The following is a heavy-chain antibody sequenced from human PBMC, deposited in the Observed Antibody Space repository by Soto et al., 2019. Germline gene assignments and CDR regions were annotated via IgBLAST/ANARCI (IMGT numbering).Heavy chain of an antibody. Sequence: GGSLRLSCAASGFTFSSYWMSWVRQAPGKGLEWVANIKQDGSEKYYVDSVKGRFTISRDNAKNSLYLQMNSLRAEDTAVYYCARDMAYYDFWSGYSTYYYGMDVWGQGTTVTVSS. V-gene: IGHV3-7*03. J-gene: IGHJ6*02. CDR2: IKQDGSEK. CDR1: GFTFSSYW. D-gene: IGHD3-3*01. CDR3: ARDMAYYDFWSGYSTYYYGMDV.